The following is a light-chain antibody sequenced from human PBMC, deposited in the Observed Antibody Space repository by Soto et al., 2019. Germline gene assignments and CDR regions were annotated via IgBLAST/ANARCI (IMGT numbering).Light chain of an antibody. CDR3: SSYAGSYTVV. Sequence: QSALTQPRAVSGSPGQSVTISCTGSSNDVGRYNYVSWYQQHPVKAPKLMIYDVTKRPSGVPDRFSGSKSGNTASLTISGLQAEDEADYYCSSYAGSYTVVFGGGTKLTVL. CDR1: SNDVGRYNY. J-gene: IGLJ2*01. CDR2: DVT. V-gene: IGLV2-11*01.